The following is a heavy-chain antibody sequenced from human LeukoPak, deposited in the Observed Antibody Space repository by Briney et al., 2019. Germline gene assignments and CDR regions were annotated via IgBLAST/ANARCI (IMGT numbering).Heavy chain of an antibody. CDR1: GGSISSYY. V-gene: IGHV4-59*01. J-gene: IGHJ4*02. D-gene: IGHD2-15*01. Sequence: SETLSLTCTVSGGSISSYYWSWIRQPPGKGLEWIGYIYYSGSTNYNPSLKSRVTISVDTSKNQFSLKLSSVTAADTAVYYCARGPYCSGGSCYPLDYWGQGTLVTVSS. CDR3: ARGPYCSGGSCYPLDY. CDR2: IYYSGST.